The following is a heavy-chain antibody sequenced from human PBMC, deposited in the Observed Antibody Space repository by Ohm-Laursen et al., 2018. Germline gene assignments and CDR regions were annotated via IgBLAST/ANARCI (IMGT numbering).Heavy chain of an antibody. D-gene: IGHD6-13*01. Sequence: SLRLSCAASGFTFDDYFMSWVRQAPGKGLEWVSAINWNGGSIGYADSVKGRFTISRDNAKNSLYLQVNSLRAEDTALYHCARGGQQLGYFDHWGQGTLVTVSS. CDR3: ARGGQQLGYFDH. J-gene: IGHJ4*02. V-gene: IGHV3-20*01. CDR1: GFTFDDYF. CDR2: INWNGGSI.